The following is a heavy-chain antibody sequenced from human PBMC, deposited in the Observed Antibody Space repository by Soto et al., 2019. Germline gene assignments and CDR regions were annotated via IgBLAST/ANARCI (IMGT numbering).Heavy chain of an antibody. CDR1: GYSFTSYW. V-gene: IGHV5-51*01. CDR2: IYPGDSDT. Sequence: GESLKISCKGSGYSFTSYWIGWVRQMPGKGLEWMGIIYPGDSDTRYSPSFQGQVTISADKSISTAYLQWSSLKASDTAMYYCARNGIVGGSGSYHTRWGQGTLVTVSS. CDR3: ARNGIVGGSGSYHTR. J-gene: IGHJ4*02. D-gene: IGHD3-10*01.